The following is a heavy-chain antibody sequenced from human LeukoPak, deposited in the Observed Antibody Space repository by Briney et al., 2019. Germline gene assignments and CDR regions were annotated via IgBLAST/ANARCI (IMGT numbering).Heavy chain of an antibody. J-gene: IGHJ4*02. CDR1: GFTFSSYG. D-gene: IGHD2-15*01. CDR2: IRYDGSNK. Sequence: PGGSLRLSCAASGFTFSSYGMHWVRQAPGNGLEWVVFIRYDGSNKYYADSVKGRFTISRDNSKNTLYLQMNSLRAEDTAVYYCAKDLRYCSGGSCYSYYFDYWGQGTPVTVSS. V-gene: IGHV3-30*02. CDR3: AKDLRYCSGGSCYSYYFDY.